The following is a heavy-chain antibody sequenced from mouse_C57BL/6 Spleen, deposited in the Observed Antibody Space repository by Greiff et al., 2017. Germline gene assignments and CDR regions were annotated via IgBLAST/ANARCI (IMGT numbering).Heavy chain of an antibody. V-gene: IGHV10-1*01. CDR1: GFSFNTYA. CDR2: IRSKSNNYAT. Sequence: EVMLVESGGGLVQPKGSLKLSCAASGFSFNTYAMNWVRQAPGKGLEWVARIRSKSNNYATYYADSVKDRFTISRDDSESMLYLQMNNLKTEDTAMYYCVRHEGGFAYWGQGTLVTVSA. J-gene: IGHJ3*01. CDR3: VRHEGGFAY.